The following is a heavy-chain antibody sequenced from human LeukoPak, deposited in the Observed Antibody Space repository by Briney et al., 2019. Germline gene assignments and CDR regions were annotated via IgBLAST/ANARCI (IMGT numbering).Heavy chain of an antibody. J-gene: IGHJ6*02. D-gene: IGHD1-14*01. CDR1: GFTFNNYA. Sequence: GGSLRLSCAASGFTFNNYAMNWVRQAPGKGLGWVSVISGSGGTTYYADSVKGRFTISRDSSKNTLYLQMNSLRAEDTAVYYCAKVSGGGLYYDGMDVWGQGTTVTVSS. CDR2: ISGSGGTT. V-gene: IGHV3-23*01. CDR3: AKVSGGGLYYDGMDV.